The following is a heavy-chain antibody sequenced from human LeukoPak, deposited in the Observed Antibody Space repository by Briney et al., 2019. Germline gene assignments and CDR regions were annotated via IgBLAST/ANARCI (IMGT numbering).Heavy chain of an antibody. Sequence: SETLSLTCDVYGRFFNIYNWSWIRQPPGKGLEWIGEINHSGSTNYNPSLKSRVTMSVDTSKNQFSLKLSSVTAADTAVYYCARGEPSLDYWGQGTLVTVSS. CDR1: GRFFNIYN. D-gene: IGHD1-26*01. CDR3: ARGEPSLDY. J-gene: IGHJ4*02. CDR2: INHSGST. V-gene: IGHV4-34*01.